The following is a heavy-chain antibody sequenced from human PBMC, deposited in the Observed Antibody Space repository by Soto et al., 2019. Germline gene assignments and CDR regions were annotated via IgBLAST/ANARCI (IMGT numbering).Heavy chain of an antibody. CDR1: GFTFSSHA. V-gene: IGHV3-30-3*01. Sequence: GGSLRLSCAASGFTFSSHAMHWVRQPPGKGLDWVAVISYDGNNKYYTDSAKGRFTISRDDSKNTLSLQMNSLRAEDTAVYYCARGPSSSTYNFLDPWGQGTLVTVSS. J-gene: IGHJ5*02. CDR3: ARGPSSSTYNFLDP. D-gene: IGHD1-1*01. CDR2: ISYDGNNK.